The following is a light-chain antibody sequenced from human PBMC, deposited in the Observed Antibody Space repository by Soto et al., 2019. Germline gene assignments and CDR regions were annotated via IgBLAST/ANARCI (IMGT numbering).Light chain of an antibody. V-gene: IGKV1-5*01. CDR1: QSVSIW. J-gene: IGKJ1*01. CDR3: QQEKNYLS. CDR2: GAS. Sequence: DIQMTQSPSTLSASVGDRVTFTRRASQSVSIWLAWYQQKPGKAPKLLISGASTLESGVPSRFSRSGCGTEFTLTLRSLQSDDFATYYCQQEKNYLSFSQGTKGEIK.